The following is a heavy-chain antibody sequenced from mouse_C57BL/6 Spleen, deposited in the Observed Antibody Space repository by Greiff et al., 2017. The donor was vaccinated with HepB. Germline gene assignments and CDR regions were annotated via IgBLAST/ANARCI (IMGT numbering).Heavy chain of an antibody. Sequence: EVQLQQSGAELVRPGASVKLSCTASGFNIKDDYMHWVKQRPEQGLEWIGWIDPENGDTEYASKFQGKATITADTSSNTAYLQLSSLTSEDTAGYYCTRGSSWGFAYWGQGTLVTVSA. J-gene: IGHJ3*01. CDR2: IDPENGDT. CDR1: GFNIKDDY. CDR3: TRGSSWGFAY. D-gene: IGHD1-1*01. V-gene: IGHV14-4*01.